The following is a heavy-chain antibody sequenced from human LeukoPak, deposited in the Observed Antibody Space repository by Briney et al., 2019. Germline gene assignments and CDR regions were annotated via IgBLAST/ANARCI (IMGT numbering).Heavy chain of an antibody. Sequence: GASVKVSCKASGYTFTSYDINWVRQATGQGLEWMGWMNPNSGNTGYAQKFQGRVTITRDTSASTAYMELSSLRSDDTAVYYCARVGIRAKVIDYWGQGTLVTVSS. J-gene: IGHJ4*02. D-gene: IGHD6-13*01. CDR3: ARVGIRAKVIDY. V-gene: IGHV1-8*01. CDR1: GYTFTSYD. CDR2: MNPNSGNT.